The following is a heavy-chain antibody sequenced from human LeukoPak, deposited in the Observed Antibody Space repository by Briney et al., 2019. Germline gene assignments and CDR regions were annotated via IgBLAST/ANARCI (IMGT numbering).Heavy chain of an antibody. J-gene: IGHJ4*02. CDR1: GGTFSSYA. D-gene: IGHD6-19*01. Sequence: ASVKVSCKATGGTFSSYAISLVRRAPGQGLEWMGRIIPILGIANYAQKFQGRVTITADKSTSTAYMELSSLRSEDTAVYYCARSVPGVFFDYWGQGTLVTVSS. V-gene: IGHV1-69*04. CDR3: ARSVPGVFFDY. CDR2: IIPILGIA.